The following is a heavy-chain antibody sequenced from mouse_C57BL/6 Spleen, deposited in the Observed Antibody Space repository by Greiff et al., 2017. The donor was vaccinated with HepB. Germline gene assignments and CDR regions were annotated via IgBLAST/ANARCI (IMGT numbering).Heavy chain of an antibody. J-gene: IGHJ3*01. CDR2: INPNNGGT. Sequence: EVQLQQSGPELVKPGASVKISCKASGYTFTDYYMNWVKQSHGKSLEWIGDINPNNGGTSYNQKFKGKATLTVDKSSSTAYMELRSLTSEDSAVYYCARADYDYLAYWGQGTLVTVSA. D-gene: IGHD2-4*01. CDR3: ARADYDYLAY. V-gene: IGHV1-26*01. CDR1: GYTFTDYY.